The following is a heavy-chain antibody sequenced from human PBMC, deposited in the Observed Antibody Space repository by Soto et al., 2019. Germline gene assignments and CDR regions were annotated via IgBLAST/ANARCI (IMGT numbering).Heavy chain of an antibody. CDR1: GGSISSYY. Sequence: PSETLSLTCTVSGGSISSYYWSWIRQPPGKGLEWIGYIYYSGSTNYNPSLKSRVTISVDTSKNQFSLKLSSVTAADTAVYYCAGGIAAAGDFDYWGQGTLVTVSS. CDR3: AGGIAAAGDFDY. J-gene: IGHJ4*02. V-gene: IGHV4-59*01. CDR2: IYYSGST. D-gene: IGHD6-13*01.